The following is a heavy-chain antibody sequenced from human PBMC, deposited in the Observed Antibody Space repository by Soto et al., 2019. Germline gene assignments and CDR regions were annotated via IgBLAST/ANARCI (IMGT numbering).Heavy chain of an antibody. D-gene: IGHD3-9*01. V-gene: IGHV1-3*01. CDR2: INAGNGDT. J-gene: IGHJ4*02. Sequence: QVQFVQSGAEVKKPGASVKVSCKASGYTFSSYMIHWVRQAPGQRPESLGWINAGNGDTKYAQVFQDRVTITRDASASTAYMELSSLRYEDTAVYYCARGTYFDRSRWGLDYWGQGTLVTVSS. CDR3: ARGTYFDRSRWGLDY. CDR1: GYTFSSYM.